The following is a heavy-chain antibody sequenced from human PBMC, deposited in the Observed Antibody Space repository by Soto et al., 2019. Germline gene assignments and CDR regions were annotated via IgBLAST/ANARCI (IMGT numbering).Heavy chain of an antibody. Sequence: GGSLRLSCAASGFTFSDYYMTWIRQAPGKGLEWVSYISSSGSTIYYADSVKGRFTISRDNAKNSLFLQMNSLRAEDTAVYYCARDRAPKLLDESWFDPWGQGTLVTVSS. CDR2: ISSSGSTI. J-gene: IGHJ5*02. V-gene: IGHV3-11*01. CDR3: ARDRAPKLLDESWFDP. CDR1: GFTFSDYY.